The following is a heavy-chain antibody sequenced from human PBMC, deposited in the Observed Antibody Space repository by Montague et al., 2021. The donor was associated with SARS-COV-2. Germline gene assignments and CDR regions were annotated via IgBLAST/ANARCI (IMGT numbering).Heavy chain of an antibody. J-gene: IGHJ3*02. D-gene: IGHD3-10*01. Sequence: SETLSLTCSVSGDSINNSRYYWGWIRQPPGKGLEWIGTIYYSGSAYYNPSLKSRVTISVDTSIDQFSLKLNSVTATDTAVYYCARLESTRGVIIRGAFHIWGQGTKVTVSS. V-gene: IGHV4-39*01. CDR2: IYYSGSA. CDR3: ARLESTRGVIIRGAFHI. CDR1: GDSINNSRYY.